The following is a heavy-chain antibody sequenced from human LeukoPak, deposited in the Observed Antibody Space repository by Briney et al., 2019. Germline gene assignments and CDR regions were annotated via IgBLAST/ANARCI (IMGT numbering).Heavy chain of an antibody. CDR3: AKGDGYNPS. J-gene: IGHJ5*02. CDR1: GGSMSGLH. D-gene: IGHD5-24*01. V-gene: IGHV4-59*11. Sequence: PSETLSLTCTVSGGSMSGLHWSWIRQPPGKGLEWIGYISYNGNTNYNPSLKSRVTISVETSKNQFSLNLSSMTAADTAIYYCAKGDGYNPSWDQGTLVTVSS. CDR2: ISYNGNT.